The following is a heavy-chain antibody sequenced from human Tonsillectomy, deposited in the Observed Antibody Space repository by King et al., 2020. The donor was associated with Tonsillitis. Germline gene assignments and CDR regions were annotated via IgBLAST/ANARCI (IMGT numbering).Heavy chain of an antibody. CDR1: GYTLTELS. V-gene: IGHV1-24*01. CDR3: ATVNRYNWNYRFDY. Sequence: GQLVRSGAEVKKPGASVKVSCKVSGYTLTELSMHWVRQAPGKGLEWMGGFDPEDGETIYAQKFQGRVTMTEDTSTDTAYMELSSLRSEDTAVYYCATVNRYNWNYRFDYWGQGTLVTVSS. J-gene: IGHJ4*02. D-gene: IGHD1-7*01. CDR2: FDPEDGET.